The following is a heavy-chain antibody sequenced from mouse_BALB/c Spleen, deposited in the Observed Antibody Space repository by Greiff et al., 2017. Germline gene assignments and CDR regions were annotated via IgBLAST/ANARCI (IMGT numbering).Heavy chain of an antibody. V-gene: IGHV1-14*01. J-gene: IGHJ2*01. D-gene: IGHD4-1*01. CDR2: INPYNDGT. Sequence: EVQRVESGPELVKPGASVKMSCKASGYTFTSYVMHWVKQKPGQGLEWIGYINPYNDGTKYNEKFKGKATLTSDKSSSTAYMELSSLTSEDSAVYYCATLGRDYWGQGTTLTVSS. CDR1: GYTFTSYV. CDR3: ATLGRDY.